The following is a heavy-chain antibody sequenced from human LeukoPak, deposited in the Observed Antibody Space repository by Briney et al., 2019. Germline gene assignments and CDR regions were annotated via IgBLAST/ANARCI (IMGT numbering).Heavy chain of an antibody. CDR1: GFTFSSYG. Sequence: GRSLRLSCAASGFTFSSYGTHWVRQAPGKGLEWVAVISYDGSNKYYADSVKGRFTISRDNSKNTLYLQMNSLRAEDTAVYYCAKDLYEAGPMRYYYYGMDVWGQGTTVTVSS. V-gene: IGHV3-30*18. J-gene: IGHJ6*02. D-gene: IGHD3-16*01. CDR3: AKDLYEAGPMRYYYYGMDV. CDR2: ISYDGSNK.